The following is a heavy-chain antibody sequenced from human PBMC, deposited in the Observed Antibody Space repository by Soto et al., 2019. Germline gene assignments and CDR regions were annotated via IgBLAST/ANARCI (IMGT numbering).Heavy chain of an antibody. J-gene: IGHJ1*01. CDR3: GKNPAGTVVTTNYFQY. Sequence: QVQLVESGGDLVKPGGSLRLSCAASGFTLSDYYMSWMRQAPGKGLEWVAYISHSGSKIYYADSVKGRFTISRDNANNSQNLQMNGLRAEDTAVYYCGKNPAGTVVTTNYFQYWGQGTLVTVSS. D-gene: IGHD2-21*02. V-gene: IGHV3-11*01. CDR1: GFTLSDYY. CDR2: ISHSGSKI.